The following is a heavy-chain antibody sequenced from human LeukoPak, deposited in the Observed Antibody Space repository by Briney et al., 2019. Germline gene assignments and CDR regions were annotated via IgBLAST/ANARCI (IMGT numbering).Heavy chain of an antibody. J-gene: IGHJ3*02. CDR1: GFTFSSYA. CDR3: AKDRGWGSTSWGYAFDI. V-gene: IGHV3-23*01. CDR2: ISGSGGST. Sequence: GGSLRLSCAASGFTFSSYAMSWVRQAPGKGLEWVSAISGSGGSTYYADSVKGRFTISRDNSKNTLYLQMNSLRAEDTAVYYCAKDRGWGSTSWGYAFDIWGQGTMVTASS. D-gene: IGHD6-13*01.